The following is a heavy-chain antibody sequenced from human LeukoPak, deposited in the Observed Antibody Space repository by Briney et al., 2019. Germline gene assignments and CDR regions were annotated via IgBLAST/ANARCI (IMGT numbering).Heavy chain of an antibody. D-gene: IGHD1-1*01. Sequence: GGSLRLSCAASGFTFSSYWMSWARQAPGKGLEGVANIKQEGSEKCYVDSVKGRFTISRDNAKNSLYLQMNSLRAEDTAVYYCARLTRRYYFDYWGQGTLVTVSS. V-gene: IGHV3-7*04. CDR1: GFTFSSYW. CDR2: IKQEGSEK. J-gene: IGHJ4*02. CDR3: ARLTRRYYFDY.